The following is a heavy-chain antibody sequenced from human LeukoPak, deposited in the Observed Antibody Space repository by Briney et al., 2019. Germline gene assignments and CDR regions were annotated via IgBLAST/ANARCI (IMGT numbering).Heavy chain of an antibody. CDR2: INTDGRTT. CDR3: VRSAFPTTEFYFDY. Sequence: GGSLRLSCVSSGFTFSSYWMHWVRQAPGKGLVWVSRINTDGRTTTYADSVKGRFTISRDNAKNTLYLQMNSLRAEDTAVYYCVRSAFPTTEFYFDYWGQGTLVTVSS. V-gene: IGHV3-74*01. J-gene: IGHJ4*02. D-gene: IGHD4-11*01. CDR1: GFTFSSYW.